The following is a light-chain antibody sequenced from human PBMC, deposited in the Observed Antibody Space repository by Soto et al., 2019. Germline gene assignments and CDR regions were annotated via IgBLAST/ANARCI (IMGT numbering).Light chain of an antibody. Sequence: EIVLTQSPGTLSLSPGVRAALSCRASQTISKTYIAWFQQRPGQPPRLLISATSSRATGIPDRFSGSGSGTDFTLTIRRLEPEDFAVYYCQQYVISPFTFGPGTKVEIK. J-gene: IGKJ3*01. CDR2: ATS. CDR3: QQYVISPFT. CDR1: QTISKTY. V-gene: IGKV3-20*01.